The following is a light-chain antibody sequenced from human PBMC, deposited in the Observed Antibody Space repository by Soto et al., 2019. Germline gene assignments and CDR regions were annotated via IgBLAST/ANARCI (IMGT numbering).Light chain of an antibody. Sequence: QSVLTQPPSVSGAPGQRVTISGTGSSSNIGAGYDVHGYQQLPVTAPKLLIYGNSNRPSGVPDRFSGAKSGTSASLDITGLQAEDEADNYCQSYDSSLSVLFGGGTKLTVL. V-gene: IGLV1-40*01. CDR1: SSNIGAGYD. CDR3: QSYDSSLSVL. J-gene: IGLJ2*01. CDR2: GNS.